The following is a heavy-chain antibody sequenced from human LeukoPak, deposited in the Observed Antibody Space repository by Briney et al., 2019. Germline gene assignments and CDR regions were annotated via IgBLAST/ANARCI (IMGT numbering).Heavy chain of an antibody. Sequence: GKSLRLSCVASEFTFRSYAMHWVRQAPGKGLEWVANIKQDGSEKDYVDSVKGRFTISRDNAKNSLYLQMNSLRADDTAVYYCARDSHYVWGSIPSDYWGQGTLVTVSS. D-gene: IGHD3-16*01. CDR2: IKQDGSEK. J-gene: IGHJ4*02. V-gene: IGHV3-7*01. CDR1: EFTFRSYA. CDR3: ARDSHYVWGSIPSDY.